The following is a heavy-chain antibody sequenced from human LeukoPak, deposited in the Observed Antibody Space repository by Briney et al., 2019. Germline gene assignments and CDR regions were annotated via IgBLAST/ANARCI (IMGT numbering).Heavy chain of an antibody. CDR3: ARATTYGTIGYYFDY. D-gene: IGHD4-17*01. CDR2: INHSGST. V-gene: IGHV4-39*07. CDR1: GGSISSSSYY. J-gene: IGHJ4*02. Sequence: PSETLSLTCTVSGGSISSSSYYWGWIRQPPGKGLEWIGEINHSGSTNYNPSLKSRVTMSVDTSKNQFSLKLSSVTAADTAVYYCARATTYGTIGYYFDYWGQGTLVTVSS.